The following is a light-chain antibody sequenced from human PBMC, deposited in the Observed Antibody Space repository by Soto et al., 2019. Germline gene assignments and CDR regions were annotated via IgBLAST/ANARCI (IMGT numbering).Light chain of an antibody. V-gene: IGKV3-11*01. CDR1: QSVSSY. Sequence: IVLTQSPATLSLSPGERATLSCRASQSVSSYLAWYQQKPGQAPRLLIYDASNRATGIPARFSGSASGTDFTLTISSLEPEDFAVYYCQQRSNWPLTFGGGTKVDIK. CDR3: QQRSNWPLT. CDR2: DAS. J-gene: IGKJ4*01.